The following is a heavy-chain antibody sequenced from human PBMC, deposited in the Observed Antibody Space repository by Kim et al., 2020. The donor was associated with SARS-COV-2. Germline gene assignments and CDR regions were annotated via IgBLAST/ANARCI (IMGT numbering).Heavy chain of an antibody. D-gene: IGHD3-10*01. V-gene: IGHV4-34*01. CDR3: ARAGGFGDFDI. CDR1: GGSFSGYY. Sequence: SETLSLTCAVYGGSFSGYYWSWIRQPPGKGLEWIGEINHSGSTNYNPSLKSRVTISVDTSKNQFSLKLSSVTAADTAVYYCARAGGFGDFDIWGQGTMVTVSS. J-gene: IGHJ3*02. CDR2: INHSGST.